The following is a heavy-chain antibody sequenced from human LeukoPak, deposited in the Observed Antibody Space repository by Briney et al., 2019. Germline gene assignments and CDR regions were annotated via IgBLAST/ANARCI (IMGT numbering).Heavy chain of an antibody. CDR3: TAVSVSSIEYYFDY. J-gene: IGHJ4*02. CDR2: INPNSGGT. Sequence: ASVKLSCKASGYTFTVYYIHWVRKAPGQGLEWMGRINPNSGGTDYAQKFQGRVTMTRDTSTSTVYMELSSQRSEDTAVYYCTAVSVSSIEYYFDYWGQGTLVTVSS. D-gene: IGHD3-16*01. CDR1: GYTFTVYY. V-gene: IGHV1-2*06.